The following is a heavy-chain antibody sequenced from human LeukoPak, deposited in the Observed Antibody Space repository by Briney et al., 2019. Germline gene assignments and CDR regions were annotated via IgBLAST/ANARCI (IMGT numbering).Heavy chain of an antibody. CDR2: TYYRSKWYN. J-gene: IGHJ3*02. CDR3: AREVYSSSSKFQGGSAFDI. V-gene: IGHV6-1*01. Sequence: SQTLSLTCAISGDSVSSNSAAWNWIRQSPSRGLEWLGRTYYRSKWYNDYAVSVKSRITINPDTSKNQFSLQLNSVTPEDTAVYYCAREVYSSSSKFQGGSAFDIWGQGTMVTVSS. D-gene: IGHD6-6*01. CDR1: GDSVSSNSAA.